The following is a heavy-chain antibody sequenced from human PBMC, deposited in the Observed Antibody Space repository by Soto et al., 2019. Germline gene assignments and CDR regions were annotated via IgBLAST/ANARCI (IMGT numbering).Heavy chain of an antibody. Sequence: SETLSVTFTVSGGSINSDAYYWSWIRQPPGKGVELIGDIYYSGRTYYAPYLESRITISLDTSKNQFSLRLSSANASDTAVYYCARDRSNSPEYXDYWCHGTLVTXSX. V-gene: IGHV4-30-4*01. CDR3: ARDRSNSPEYXDY. J-gene: IGHJ4*01. CDR2: IYYSGRT. D-gene: IGHD6-6*01. CDR1: GGSINSDAYY.